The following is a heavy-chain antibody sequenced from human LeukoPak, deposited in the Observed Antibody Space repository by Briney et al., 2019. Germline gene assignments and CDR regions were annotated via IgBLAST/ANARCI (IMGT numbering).Heavy chain of an antibody. D-gene: IGHD3-16*02. V-gene: IGHV3-23*01. CDR3: AKDYIWGSYRPAYYFDY. Sequence: GGSLGLSCAASGFTFSSYAMSWVRQAPGKGLEWVSAISGSGGSTYYADSVKGRFTISRDNSRNTLYLQMNSLRAEDTAVYYCAKDYIWGSYRPAYYFDYWGQGTLVTVSS. CDR1: GFTFSSYA. CDR2: ISGSGGST. J-gene: IGHJ4*02.